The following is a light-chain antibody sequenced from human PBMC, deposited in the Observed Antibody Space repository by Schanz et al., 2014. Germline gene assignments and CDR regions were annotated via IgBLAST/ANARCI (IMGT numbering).Light chain of an antibody. CDR1: SSDVGSYNL. V-gene: IGLV2-23*01. Sequence: QSALTQPASVSGSPGQSITISCTGTSSDVGSYNLVSWYQQHPGKAPKLMIYEGSKRPSGVSNRFSGSKSANTASLTISGLQAEDEADYYCCSYATGHTWVFGGGTKLTVL. CDR3: CSYATGHTWV. CDR2: EGS. J-gene: IGLJ2*01.